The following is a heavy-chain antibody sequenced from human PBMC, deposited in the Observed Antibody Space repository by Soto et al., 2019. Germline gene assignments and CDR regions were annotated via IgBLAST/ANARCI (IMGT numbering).Heavy chain of an antibody. V-gene: IGHV3-48*02. J-gene: IGHJ4*02. CDR1: GFTFSSYS. D-gene: IGHD6-6*01. Sequence: GGSLRLSCSASGFTFSSYSMKWVRQAPGKGLEWVSYISDSSSNIYYADSVKGRFTISRDNARDSLYLQMNSLRDEDTAVYYCARPFLPRGSSSAFLDYWGQGTLVTVSS. CDR2: ISDSSSNI. CDR3: ARPFLPRGSSSAFLDY.